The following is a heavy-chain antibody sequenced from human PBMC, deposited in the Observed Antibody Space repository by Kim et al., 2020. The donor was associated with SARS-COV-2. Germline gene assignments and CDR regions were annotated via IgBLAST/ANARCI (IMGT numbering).Heavy chain of an antibody. Sequence: SETLSLTCAVSGGSISSSNWWSWVRQPPGKGLEWIGEIYHSGSTNYNPSLKSRVTISVDKSKNQFSLKLSSVTAADTAVYYCARASRIRLADDTYYMDVWGKGTTVTVSS. D-gene: IGHD3-22*01. J-gene: IGHJ6*03. CDR2: IYHSGST. CDR1: GGSISSSNW. V-gene: IGHV4-4*02. CDR3: ARASRIRLADDTYYMDV.